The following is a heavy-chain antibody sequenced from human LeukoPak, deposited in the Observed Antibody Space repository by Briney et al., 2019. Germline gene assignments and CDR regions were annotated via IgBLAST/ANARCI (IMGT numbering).Heavy chain of an antibody. D-gene: IGHD1-14*01. V-gene: IGHV3-74*01. Sequence: PGGSLRLSCAASGFPFNSFWMHWVRQAPGKGLVWVSDMNEYSTTIRYADSVKGRFTIPRDNAKSILYLQMNNLRAEDTAMYFCARGGVNPVDYWGQGTLVTVSS. CDR1: GFPFNSFW. J-gene: IGHJ4*02. CDR2: MNEYSTTI. CDR3: ARGGVNPVDY.